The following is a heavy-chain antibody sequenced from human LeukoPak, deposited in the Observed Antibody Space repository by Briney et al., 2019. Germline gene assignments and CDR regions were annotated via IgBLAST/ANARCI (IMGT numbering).Heavy chain of an antibody. J-gene: IGHJ4*02. CDR1: GGSVSSGSYY. CDR3: ARAYYDFWSGYYKGAYFDY. CDR2: IYYSGST. Sequence: KSSETLSPTCTVSGGSVSSGSYYWSWIRQLPGKGLEWIGYIYYSGSTNYNPSLKSRVTISVDTSKNQFSLKLSFVTAADTAVYYCARAYYDFWSGYYKGAYFDYWGQGTLVTVSS. D-gene: IGHD3-3*01. V-gene: IGHV4-61*01.